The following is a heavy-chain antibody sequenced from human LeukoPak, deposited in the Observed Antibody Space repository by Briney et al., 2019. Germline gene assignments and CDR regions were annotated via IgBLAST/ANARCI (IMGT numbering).Heavy chain of an antibody. D-gene: IGHD3-10*01. J-gene: IGHJ4*02. CDR2: INPKRGGT. V-gene: IGHV1-2*06. CDR3: ALLWFGELWTKDY. Sequence: ASVTVSCKASGNSFTGDYMHWVRQAPGQGLEWMGRINPKRGGTNYAQKFQGRVTLTRDTSISTAHMELSRLTSDDTAVYYCALLWFGELWTKDYWGQGTLVTVSS. CDR1: GNSFTGDY.